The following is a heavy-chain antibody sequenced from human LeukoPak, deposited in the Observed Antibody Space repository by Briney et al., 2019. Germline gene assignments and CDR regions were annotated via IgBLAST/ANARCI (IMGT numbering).Heavy chain of an antibody. CDR1: GYTFTSYY. V-gene: IGHV1-46*01. CDR2: INPSGGST. CDR3: ARDIKRSRARWENLGFDP. D-gene: IGHD1-14*01. Sequence: GASVKVSCKASGYTFTSYYMHWVRQAPGQGLEWMGIINPSGGSTSYAQKFQGRVTMTRDTSTSTAYMELRSLRSDDTAVYYCARDIKRSRARWENLGFDPWGQGTLVTVSS. J-gene: IGHJ5*02.